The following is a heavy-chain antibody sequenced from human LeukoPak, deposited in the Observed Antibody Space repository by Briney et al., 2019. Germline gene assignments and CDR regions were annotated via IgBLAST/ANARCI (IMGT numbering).Heavy chain of an antibody. D-gene: IGHD3-22*01. V-gene: IGHV3-7*01. CDR2: IKQDGSEK. Sequence: QPGGSLRLSCAASGFTSSNYWMTWFRQTPGKGLEWVGNIKQDGSEKYYVDSVKGRFTISRDNAKNTLHLQMNSLRAEDTAMYYCAREMSYYDGSGYINWFDPWGQGTLVTVSS. J-gene: IGHJ5*02. CDR1: GFTSSNYW. CDR3: AREMSYYDGSGYINWFDP.